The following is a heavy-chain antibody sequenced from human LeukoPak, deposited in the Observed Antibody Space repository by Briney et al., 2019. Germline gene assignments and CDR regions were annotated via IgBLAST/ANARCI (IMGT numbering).Heavy chain of an antibody. D-gene: IGHD6-6*01. CDR3: ARVSLIAARPTFDI. Sequence: QSGGSLRLSCAASGFTVSSNYMSWVRQAPGKGLEWVSVIYSGGSTYYADSVKGRFTISRDNSKNTLYLQMNSLRAEDTAVNYCARVSLIAARPTFDIWGQGTMVTVSS. J-gene: IGHJ3*02. CDR2: IYSGGST. CDR1: GFTVSSNY. V-gene: IGHV3-66*01.